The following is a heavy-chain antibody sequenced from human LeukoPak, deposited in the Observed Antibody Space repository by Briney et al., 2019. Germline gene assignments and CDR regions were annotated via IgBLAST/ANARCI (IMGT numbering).Heavy chain of an antibody. CDR2: INWNGGST. J-gene: IGHJ3*02. CDR1: GFTFDDYG. V-gene: IGHV3-20*04. D-gene: IGHD6-19*01. CDR3: ARDGYSSGWPPGGGAFDI. Sequence: GGSLRLSCAASGFTFDDYGMSWVRHAPGKGLEWVSGINWNGGSTGYADSVKGRFTISRDNAKNSLYLQMNSLGAEDTALYYCARDGYSSGWPPGGGAFDIWGQGTMVTVSS.